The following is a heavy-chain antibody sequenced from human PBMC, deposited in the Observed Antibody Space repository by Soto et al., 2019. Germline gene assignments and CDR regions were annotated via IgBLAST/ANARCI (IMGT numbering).Heavy chain of an antibody. Sequence: GGSLRLSCAASGFTFSSYSISWVRQAPWKGLEWVSAISGSGVSTYYADPVKGRFTISRDNSKNTLYLQMNSLRAEDTAVYYCAEDMGDVVVTGPKLDYWGQGTLVTVSS. CDR2: ISGSGVST. CDR1: GFTFSSYS. J-gene: IGHJ4*02. CDR3: AEDMGDVVVTGPKLDY. D-gene: IGHD2-21*02. V-gene: IGHV3-23*01.